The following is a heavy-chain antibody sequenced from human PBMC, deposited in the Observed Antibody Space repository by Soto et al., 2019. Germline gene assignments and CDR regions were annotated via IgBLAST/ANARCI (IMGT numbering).Heavy chain of an antibody. CDR1: CYIFTSYG. D-gene: IGHD3-10*01. CDR3: ARSSISMDRGFIITGRGDAFDI. Sequence: SVKVSSKASCYIFTSYGISWVRQAPGQGLEWMGWISVSSGKTNYAQKVEGRVTVTTDTSTRTAYMELRSLRSDDTAVYYCARSSISMDRGFIITGRGDAFDIWGQGTMVTVSS. V-gene: IGHV1-18*04. CDR2: ISVSSGKT. J-gene: IGHJ3*02.